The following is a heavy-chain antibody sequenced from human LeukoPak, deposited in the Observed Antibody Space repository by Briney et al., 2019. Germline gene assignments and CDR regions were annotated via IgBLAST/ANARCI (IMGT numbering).Heavy chain of an antibody. Sequence: ASVKVSCKASGGTFSSYTISWVRQAPGQGLEWMGRIIPILGIANYAQKLQGRVTITADKYTTTDYMELSSLRSEDMVVYYCARVGGSIFGVAYYGMDVWGQGTTVTVSS. V-gene: IGHV1-69*02. CDR3: ARVGGSIFGVAYYGMDV. D-gene: IGHD3-3*01. CDR2: IIPILGIA. CDR1: GGTFSSYT. J-gene: IGHJ6*01.